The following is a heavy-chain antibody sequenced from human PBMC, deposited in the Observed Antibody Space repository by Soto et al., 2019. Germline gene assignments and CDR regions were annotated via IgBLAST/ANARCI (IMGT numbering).Heavy chain of an antibody. J-gene: IGHJ6*02. V-gene: IGHV3-30-3*01. CDR2: ISYDGSDK. D-gene: IGHD3-10*01. CDR1: GFTFDLNG. CDR3: ARDRGAGRENYFGMDV. Sequence: QMQLVESGGGVVQPGRSLRLSCVASGFTFDLNGLHWVRQAPGKGLEWVTVISYDGSDKYDADSLKGRVTVSRDNSKNTLYLHRDSLRTEDTAIYYCARDRGAGRENYFGMDVWGQGTTVTVSS.